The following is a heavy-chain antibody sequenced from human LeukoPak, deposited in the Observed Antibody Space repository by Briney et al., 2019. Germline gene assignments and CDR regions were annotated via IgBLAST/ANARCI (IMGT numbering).Heavy chain of an antibody. V-gene: IGHV4-30-4*01. J-gene: IGHJ6*04. CDR3: ARAPYYYGMDV. CDR1: GGSISSGDYS. CDR2: IYYSGST. Sequence: SETLSLTCTVSGGSISSGDYSWSWIRQPPGKGLEWIGYIYYSGSTYYNPSLKSRVTISVDTSKNQFSLKLSSVTAADTAVYYCARAPYYYGMDVWGKGTTVTVSS.